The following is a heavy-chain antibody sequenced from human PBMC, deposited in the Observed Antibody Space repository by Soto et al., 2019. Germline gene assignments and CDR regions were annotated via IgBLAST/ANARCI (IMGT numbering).Heavy chain of an antibody. CDR3: ARGLITGSHYSGGWYYFDS. CDR2: INHSGSA. CDR1: YETFGGYI. J-gene: IGHJ4*02. D-gene: IGHD6-19*01. Sequence: SETQSHTYAVYYETFGGYIGTRISQNPGKGLQWIGQINHSGSAYYNPSLKSRVTISVHTSNSQFSLELSSVTAADTAVYYCARGLITGSHYSGGWYYFDSWGQGTQVTVSS. V-gene: IGHV4-34*01.